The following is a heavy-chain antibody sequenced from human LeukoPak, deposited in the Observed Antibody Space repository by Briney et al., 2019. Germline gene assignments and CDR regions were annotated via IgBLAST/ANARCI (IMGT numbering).Heavy chain of an antibody. D-gene: IGHD6-19*01. J-gene: IGHJ3*02. Sequence: SETLSLTGPMSGDSVSSYSWSWIRQPPGKGLEWIAYIFLVGTTHYNPSLKSRATISIDTSKNQFSLKLTSVTAADTAMYYCARRGWSDAFDIWGQGTMVTVSS. V-gene: IGHV4-59*02. CDR2: IFLVGTT. CDR1: GDSVSSYS. CDR3: ARRGWSDAFDI.